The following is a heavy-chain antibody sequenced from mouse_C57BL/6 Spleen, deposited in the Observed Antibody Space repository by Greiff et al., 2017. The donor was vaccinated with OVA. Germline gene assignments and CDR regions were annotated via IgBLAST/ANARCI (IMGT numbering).Heavy chain of an antibody. V-gene: IGHV5-17*01. CDR1: GFTFSDYG. CDR2: ISGGSSTI. CDR3: ARYDYDGIAY. Sequence: EVKLVESGGGLVKPGGSLKLSCAASGFTFSDYGMHWVRQAPEKGLEWVAYISGGSSTIYYADTVKGRFTISRDNAKNTLFLQMTSLRSEDTAMYYCARYDYDGIAYWGQGTLVTVSA. J-gene: IGHJ3*01. D-gene: IGHD2-4*01.